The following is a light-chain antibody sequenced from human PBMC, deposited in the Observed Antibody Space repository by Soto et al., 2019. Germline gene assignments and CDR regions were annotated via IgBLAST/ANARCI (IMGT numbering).Light chain of an antibody. CDR1: QSVSNNY. CDR2: GAS. Sequence: EIVLTQSPGTLSLSPGERATLSCRAIQSVSNNYLAWYQQKPGQAPRLLIYGASNRATGIPDRFSGSGSGTDFTLTISSLQSEDFAIYYCQHYNNWPPWTFGQGTKVDIK. J-gene: IGKJ1*01. V-gene: IGKV3-20*01. CDR3: QHYNNWPPWT.